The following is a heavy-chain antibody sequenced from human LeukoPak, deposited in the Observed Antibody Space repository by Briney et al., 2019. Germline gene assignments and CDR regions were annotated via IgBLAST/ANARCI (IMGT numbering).Heavy chain of an antibody. CDR2: IYYSGST. CDR3: ARQRVTGTSWFDP. J-gene: IGHJ5*02. D-gene: IGHD1-7*01. V-gene: IGHV4-39*01. Sequence: GSLRLSCAASGLTLSSYWMSWVRQAPGKGLEWIGSIYYSGSTYYNPSLKSRVTISVDTSKNQFSLKLSSVTAADTAVYYCARQRVTGTSWFDPWGQGTLVTVSS. CDR1: GLTLSSYW.